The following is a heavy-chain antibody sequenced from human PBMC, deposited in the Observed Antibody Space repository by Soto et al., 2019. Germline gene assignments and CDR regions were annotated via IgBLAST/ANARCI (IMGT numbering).Heavy chain of an antibody. V-gene: IGHV1-18*01. CDR3: ARDSQYWYFDL. J-gene: IGHJ2*01. Sequence: QVQLVQSGAEVKKPGASVKVSCKASGYTFTSDGISWVRQAPRQGLEWMGWISASSGNTNYAQKLQGRVTMTTDTSTSTAYMELRSPRSDDTAVYYCARDSQYWYFDLWGRGTLVTVSS. CDR1: GYTFTSDG. CDR2: ISASSGNT.